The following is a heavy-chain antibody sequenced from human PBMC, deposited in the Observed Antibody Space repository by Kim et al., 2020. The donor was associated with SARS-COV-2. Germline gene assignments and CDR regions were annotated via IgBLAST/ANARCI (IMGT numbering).Heavy chain of an antibody. CDR3: ARDRSSSLTVDY. CDR2: ISYDGSNK. D-gene: IGHD6-6*01. CDR1: GFTFSSYA. J-gene: IGHJ4*02. Sequence: GGSLRLSCAASGFTFSSYAMHWVRQAPGKGLEWVAVISYDGSNKYYADSVKGRFTISRDNSKNTLYLQMNSLRAEDTAVYYCARDRSSSLTVDYWGQGTL. V-gene: IGHV3-30-3*01.